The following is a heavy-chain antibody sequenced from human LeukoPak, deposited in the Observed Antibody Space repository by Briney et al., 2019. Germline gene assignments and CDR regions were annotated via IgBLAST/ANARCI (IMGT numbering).Heavy chain of an antibody. D-gene: IGHD2-2*03. CDR1: GYTFTSYA. V-gene: IGHV1-3*01. CDR3: ARDFPPLDIVVVPAAMGYWFDP. Sequence: ASVKVSCKASGYTFTSYAMHWVRQAPGQRLEWMGWINAGNGNTKYSQKFQGRVTITRDTSASTAYMELSSLRSEDTAVYYCARDFPPLDIVVVPAAMGYWFDPWGQGTLVTVSS. CDR2: INAGNGNT. J-gene: IGHJ5*02.